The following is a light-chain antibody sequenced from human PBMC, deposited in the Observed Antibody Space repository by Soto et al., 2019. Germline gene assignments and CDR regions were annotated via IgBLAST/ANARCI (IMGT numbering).Light chain of an antibody. V-gene: IGKV1-5*03. CDR1: QSISSW. J-gene: IGKJ4*01. CDR2: KAS. Sequence: DIQMTQSPSTLSASVGGRVTITCRASQSISSWLAWYQQKPGKAPKLLIYKASSLESGVPSRFSGSGSGTEFTLTISSLQPDDLTTYYCQQYNSYPLTFGGGTKVDSK. CDR3: QQYNSYPLT.